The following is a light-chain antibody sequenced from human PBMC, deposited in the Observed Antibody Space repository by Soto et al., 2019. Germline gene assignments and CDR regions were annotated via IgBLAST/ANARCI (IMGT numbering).Light chain of an antibody. Sequence: EIQITQSPATLSVSPGERATLSCRASESISRYLAWYQQKPGQAPRLLIYGASSRATGVPDRFSGSGSGTDFTLTISRLEPEDFAVYYCQQYNSYSVTFGRGTKVDIK. CDR3: QQYNSYSVT. CDR1: ESISRY. J-gene: IGKJ4*01. CDR2: GAS. V-gene: IGKV3-20*01.